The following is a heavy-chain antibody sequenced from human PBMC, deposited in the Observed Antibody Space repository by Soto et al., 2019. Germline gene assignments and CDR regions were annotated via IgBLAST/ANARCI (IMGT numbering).Heavy chain of an antibody. CDR1: GFSFSSNW. V-gene: IGHV3-7*01. Sequence: EVQLVESGGGLVQPGGSLRLSCTASGFSFSSNWMSWVRQAPGKGPEWVANINQDGSEKYCADSVKGRFTISRDNAKNSLYLQMDSLRVKDTALYYCFNVAFGYWGRGTLVTVSS. J-gene: IGHJ4*02. CDR3: FNVAFGY. CDR2: INQDGSEK.